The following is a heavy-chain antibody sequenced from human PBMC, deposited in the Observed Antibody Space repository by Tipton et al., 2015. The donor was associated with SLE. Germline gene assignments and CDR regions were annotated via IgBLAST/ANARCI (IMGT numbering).Heavy chain of an antibody. V-gene: IGHV6-1*01. J-gene: IGHJ4*01. Sequence: GLVKPSQTLSLTCAISGDSVSRNSAAWNWIRQSPSRGLEWLGRTYYRSKWYNEYAVSVKSRININPDTSKNQLSLQLSSVTPEDTTVYYCARDSLGSSYYIDYWGHGTLVTVSS. CDR3: ARDSLGSSYYIDY. CDR1: GDSVSRNSAA. D-gene: IGHD1-26*01. CDR2: TYYRSKWYN.